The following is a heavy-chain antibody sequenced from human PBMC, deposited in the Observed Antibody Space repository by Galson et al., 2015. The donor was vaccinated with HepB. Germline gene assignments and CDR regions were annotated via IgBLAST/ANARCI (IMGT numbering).Heavy chain of an antibody. D-gene: IGHD5-12*01. Sequence: PALVKPTQTLTLTCSFSGFSLSTSGVGVAWIRQPPGKALEWLALIYWDDDKRYSPSLKSRLTITKDTSKNQVVLTMTNVDPVDTATYYCSHRPGYSGVDAFDMWGQGTMVTVSS. CDR2: IYWDDDK. V-gene: IGHV2-5*02. CDR3: SHRPGYSGVDAFDM. J-gene: IGHJ3*02. CDR1: GFSLSTSGVG.